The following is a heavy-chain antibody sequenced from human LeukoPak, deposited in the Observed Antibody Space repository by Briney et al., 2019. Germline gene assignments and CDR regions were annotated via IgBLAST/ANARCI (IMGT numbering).Heavy chain of an antibody. CDR2: INWNGGST. J-gene: IGHJ4*02. Sequence: GGSLRLSCAASGFTFDDYGMSWVRQAPGKGLEWVSGINWNGGSTGYADSVKGRFTISRDNAKNSLYLQMNSLRAEDTAVYYCVPLSIAAGSDWGQGTLVTVSS. CDR1: GFTFDDYG. CDR3: VPLSIAAGSD. V-gene: IGHV3-20*04. D-gene: IGHD6-13*01.